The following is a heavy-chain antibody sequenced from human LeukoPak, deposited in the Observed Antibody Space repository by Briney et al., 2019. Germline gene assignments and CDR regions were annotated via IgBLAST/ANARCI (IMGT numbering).Heavy chain of an antibody. CDR2: INPKNGDT. D-gene: IGHD3-10*01. CDR1: GYTFVNYC. CDR3: ARRGSYFDS. J-gene: IGHJ4*02. Sequence: ASVKVSCKASGYTFVNYCIHWVRQAPGQGLQWMGWINPKNGDTHYTQKFQDRVTMTSDTSISTLYMELSRLRSDDTAIYYCARRGSYFDSWGQGTLVTVSS. V-gene: IGHV1-2*02.